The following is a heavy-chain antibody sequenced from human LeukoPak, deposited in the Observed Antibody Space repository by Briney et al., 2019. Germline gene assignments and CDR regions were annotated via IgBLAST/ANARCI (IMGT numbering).Heavy chain of an antibody. CDR2: ISPNSGGT. V-gene: IGHV1-2*02. D-gene: IGHD2-8*01. CDR3: ARARNGVYYYYYMDV. J-gene: IGHJ6*03. CDR1: GYTFTGYY. Sequence: ASVKVSCKASGYTFTGYYMHWVRQAPGQGLEWMGWISPNSGGTNYAQKFQGRVTMTRDTSISTAYMELSRLRSDDTAVYYCARARNGVYYYYYMDVWGKGTTVTVSS.